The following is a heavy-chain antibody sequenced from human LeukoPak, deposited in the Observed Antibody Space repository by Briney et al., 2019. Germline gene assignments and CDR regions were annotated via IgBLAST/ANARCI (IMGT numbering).Heavy chain of an antibody. CDR1: GFTFSSYS. Sequence: GGSLRLSCAASGFTFSSYSMNWVRQAPGKGLEWVSSISSSSSYIYYADSVKGRFTISRDNAKNSLYLQMNSLRAEDTAVYYCARALVATLIDDAFDIWSQGTMVTVPS. CDR3: ARALVATLIDDAFDI. V-gene: IGHV3-21*01. J-gene: IGHJ3*02. CDR2: ISSSSSYI. D-gene: IGHD5-12*01.